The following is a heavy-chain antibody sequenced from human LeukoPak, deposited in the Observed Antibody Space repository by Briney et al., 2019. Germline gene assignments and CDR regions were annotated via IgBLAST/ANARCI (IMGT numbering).Heavy chain of an antibody. CDR3: AREYRMGYCSGGSCYSGDY. Sequence: PGGSLRLSCAASGFTVSSNYMSWVRQAPGKGLEWVSVIYSGGSTYYADSVKGRFTISRDNSKNTLYLQMNGLRAEDTAVYYCAREYRMGYCSGGSCYSGDYWGQGTLVTVSS. CDR2: IYSGGST. V-gene: IGHV3-66*02. D-gene: IGHD2-15*01. CDR1: GFTVSSNY. J-gene: IGHJ4*02.